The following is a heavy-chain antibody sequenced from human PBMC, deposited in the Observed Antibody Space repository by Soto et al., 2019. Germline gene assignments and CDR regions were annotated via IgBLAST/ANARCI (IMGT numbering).Heavy chain of an antibody. V-gene: IGHV4-59*02. J-gene: IGHJ3*02. CDR2: IYRTGDT. Sequence: QVHLQESGPGLVKPSETLSLTCSVSGGSVSGEHWSWIRQSPGKRLEWIGNIYRTGDTKYSPSFESRITISLDTSMNQVSLTLRSVTAAATALYYCAKDPGRWLVTGAFETWGLGTMVTVSS. CDR1: GGSVSGEH. CDR3: AKDPGRWLVTGAFET. D-gene: IGHD6-19*01.